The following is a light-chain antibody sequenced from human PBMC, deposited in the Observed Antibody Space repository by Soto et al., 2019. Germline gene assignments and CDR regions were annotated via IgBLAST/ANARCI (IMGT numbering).Light chain of an antibody. CDR2: EVN. V-gene: IGLV2-8*01. Sequence: QSVLTQPPSASGSPGQSVTISCTGTSSDVGGYNYVSWHQQYPGKAPQLVIYEVNKRPSGVPDRFSGSKSGNTASLTVSGLQAEDEADYYCSSYVGTKSYVFGTGTKLTVL. J-gene: IGLJ1*01. CDR1: SSDVGGYNY. CDR3: SSYVGTKSYV.